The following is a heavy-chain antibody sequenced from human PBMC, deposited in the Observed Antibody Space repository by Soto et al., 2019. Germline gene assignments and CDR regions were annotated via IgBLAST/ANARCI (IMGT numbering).Heavy chain of an antibody. V-gene: IGHV3-33*01. CDR2: IWYDGSNK. D-gene: IGHD1-7*01. Sequence: QEHLVESGGGVVQPGRSLRLSCVASGFIFSGFDMHWARQAPGKGLEWVSHIWYDGSNKYYADSVKGRFTSSRDNSKNTLYLQMNSLRAEDTAVYFCARGGEYNWKYAFDIWGQGTMVAVSS. J-gene: IGHJ3*02. CDR3: ARGGEYNWKYAFDI. CDR1: GFIFSGFD.